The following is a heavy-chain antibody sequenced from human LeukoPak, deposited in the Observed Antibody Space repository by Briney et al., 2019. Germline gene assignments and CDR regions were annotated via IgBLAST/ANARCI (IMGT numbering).Heavy chain of an antibody. CDR3: TTTRSWYST. V-gene: IGHV3-49*04. CDR2: IKAYGGTT. D-gene: IGHD6-13*01. Sequence: PGGSLRLSCTASGFTFSNAWMNWVRQAPGKGLEWVGFIKAYGGTTEYAASVNGRFNISRDDSKSIAYLQMNSLKTEDTAVYYCTTTRSWYSTWGQGTLVTVSS. CDR1: GFTFSNAW. J-gene: IGHJ5*02.